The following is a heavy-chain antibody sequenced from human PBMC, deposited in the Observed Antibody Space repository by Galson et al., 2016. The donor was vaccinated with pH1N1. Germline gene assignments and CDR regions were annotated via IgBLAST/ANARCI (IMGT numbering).Heavy chain of an antibody. CDR2: INPVFGTT. CDR3: ATFSSSSSWRSLDV. V-gene: IGHV1-69*13. D-gene: IGHD6-6*01. CDR1: GATFNSYG. J-gene: IGHJ3*01. Sequence: SVKVSCKASGATFNSYGIHWVRQAPGKGLEWMGDINPVFGTTNYAQRFQDRVTITAHDMELSGQRSEDTAIYYCATFSSSSSWRSLDVWGQGTTVTVSS.